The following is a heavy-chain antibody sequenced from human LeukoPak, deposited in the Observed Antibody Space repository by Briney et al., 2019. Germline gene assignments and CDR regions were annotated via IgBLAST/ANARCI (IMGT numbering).Heavy chain of an antibody. CDR3: AREENYYDSSGYTC. CDR1: GYTFTGYY. V-gene: IGHV3-33*01. D-gene: IGHD3-22*01. J-gene: IGHJ4*02. Sequence: SCKASGYTFTGYYMHWVRQAPGKGLEWVAVIWYDGSNKYYADSVKGRFTISRDNSKNTLYLQMNSLRAEDTAVYYCAREENYYDSSGYTCWGQGTLVTVSS. CDR2: IWYDGSNK.